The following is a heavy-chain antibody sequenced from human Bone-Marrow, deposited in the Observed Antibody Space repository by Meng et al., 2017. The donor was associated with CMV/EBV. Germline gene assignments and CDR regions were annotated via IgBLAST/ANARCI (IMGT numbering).Heavy chain of an antibody. D-gene: IGHD6-6*01. Sequence: SVKVSCKASGGTFSSYAISWVRQAPGQGFEWMGGIIPIFGTANYAQKFQGRVTITTDESMSTAYMELSSLRSEDTAVYYCATENEYSSSYPVGYYYYGMDVWGQGTTVTVSS. CDR3: ATENEYSSSYPVGYYYYGMDV. V-gene: IGHV1-69*05. CDR1: GGTFSSYA. CDR2: IIPIFGTA. J-gene: IGHJ6*02.